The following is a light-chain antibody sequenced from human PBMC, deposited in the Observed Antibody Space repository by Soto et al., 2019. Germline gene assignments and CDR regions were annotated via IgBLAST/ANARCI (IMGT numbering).Light chain of an antibody. CDR2: AAS. CDR1: QDISND. J-gene: IGKJ5*01. CDR3: LQDYSSPIT. Sequence: AIQLTQSPSSLSASVCDRITITCRASQDISNDLGWFQQKPGKAPKLLIYAASILQTGVPSRFSGSGSGSAFSLTITSLQPEDFATYYCLQDYSSPITFGQGTRLEIK. V-gene: IGKV1-6*02.